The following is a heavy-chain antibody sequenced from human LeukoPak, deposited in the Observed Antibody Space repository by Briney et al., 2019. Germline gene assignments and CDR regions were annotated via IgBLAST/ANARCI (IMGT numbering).Heavy chain of an antibody. Sequence: AGSLILSSAASGFTFSSYGMHWVRQAPGKGLEWVAVIRYDGSNKYYAASVKGRFTISRDNSKNTLYLQINSPRAEDTAVYYCARDLKPLWSDPSDYYYGMAFWGQGTTVTVSS. J-gene: IGHJ6*02. CDR2: IRYDGSNK. CDR3: ARDLKPLWSDPSDYYYGMAF. CDR1: GFTFSSYG. D-gene: IGHD5-18*01. V-gene: IGHV3-33*01.